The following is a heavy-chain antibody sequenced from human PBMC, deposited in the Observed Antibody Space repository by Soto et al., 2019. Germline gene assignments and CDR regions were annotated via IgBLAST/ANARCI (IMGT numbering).Heavy chain of an antibody. V-gene: IGHV1-69*08. Sequence: QVQLVQSGAEVKKPGSSVKVSCKASGGTFSPYTINWVRQAPGQGLEWMGRIIPFLGVTNYAQKFQASLTITADKSTSKAYMELSGLRFEDSAVYYCARDWESAVSTWSFGGFWCRVPLVTVSS. D-gene: IGHD3-10*01. CDR1: GGTFSPYT. J-gene: IGHJ4*02. CDR2: IIPFLGVT. CDR3: ARDWESAVSTWSFGGF.